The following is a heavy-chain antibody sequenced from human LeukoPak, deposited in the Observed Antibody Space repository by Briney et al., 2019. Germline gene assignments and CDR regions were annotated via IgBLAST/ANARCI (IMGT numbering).Heavy chain of an antibody. Sequence: SQTLSLTCAISGDXVSSNSASWNWIRQSPSRGLEWLGKTKYRSKWYNDYAVSLKGRLTVNPDTSKNQFSLQLNSVTPEDTAVYYCARSHNWGFDYWGQGTLVTVSS. J-gene: IGHJ4*02. CDR1: GDXVSSNSAS. V-gene: IGHV6-1*01. CDR2: TKYRSKWYN. D-gene: IGHD7-27*01. CDR3: ARSHNWGFDY.